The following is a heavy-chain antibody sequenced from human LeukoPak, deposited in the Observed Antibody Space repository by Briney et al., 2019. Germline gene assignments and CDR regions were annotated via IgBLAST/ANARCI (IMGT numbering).Heavy chain of an antibody. CDR2: IYSGGNT. D-gene: IGHD2/OR15-2a*01. CDR1: GFTVSINS. V-gene: IGHV3-53*01. J-gene: IGHJ4*02. Sequence: GGSLRLSCTVSGFTVSINSMSWGRQAPGEGLEEVSFIYSGGNTHYSDSVKGRFTISRDNSKNTLYLQMNSLRAEDTAVYYCARRAGEYSHPYDYWGQGTLVTVSS. CDR3: ARRAGEYSHPYDY.